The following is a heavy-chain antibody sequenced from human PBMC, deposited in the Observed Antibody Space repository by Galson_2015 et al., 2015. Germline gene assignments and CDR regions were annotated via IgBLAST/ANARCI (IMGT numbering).Heavy chain of an antibody. Sequence: SLRLSCAASGFTFSSYWMSWVRQAPGKGLEWVANIKQDGTEKYYVDSVKGRFTISRDNAENSLYLQMHSLRAEDTAVYYCARDIEHFKLFGAVSRGQVYFDYWGQGTLVPLSS. CDR2: IKQDGTEK. V-gene: IGHV3-7*01. D-gene: IGHD3-3*01. CDR1: GFTFSSYW. J-gene: IGHJ4*02. CDR3: ARDIEHFKLFGAVSRGQVYFDY.